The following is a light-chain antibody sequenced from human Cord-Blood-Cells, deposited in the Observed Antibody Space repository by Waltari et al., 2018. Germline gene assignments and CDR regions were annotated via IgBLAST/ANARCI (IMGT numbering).Light chain of an antibody. CDR2: DVS. V-gene: IGLV2-11*01. J-gene: IGLJ2*01. CDR3: CSYAGSYTFVV. CDR1: SSDVGGYNY. Sequence: QSALTQPRSVSGSPGQSVTISCTGTSSDVGGYNYVSWYQQHPDKAPKLMIYDVSKRPSGVPDRFSGSKSGNTASLTISGLQAEEEADYYCCSYAGSYTFVVFGGGTKLTVL.